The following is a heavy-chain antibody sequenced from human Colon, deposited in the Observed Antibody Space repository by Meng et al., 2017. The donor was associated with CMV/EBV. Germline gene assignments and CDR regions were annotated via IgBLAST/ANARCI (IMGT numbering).Heavy chain of an antibody. J-gene: IGHJ6*02. D-gene: IGHD2-15*01. Sequence: GESLKISCAASGISVGSTYMTWVRQAPGKGLVWVSHIDNDGSGTSYADSVKGRFTISRDNAKNTLHLQMNSLRVDDTAVYYCVRVAATEKYYYYAMDVWGQGTTVTVSS. CDR2: IDNDGSGT. CDR1: GISVGSTY. CDR3: VRVAATEKYYYYAMDV. V-gene: IGHV3-74*01.